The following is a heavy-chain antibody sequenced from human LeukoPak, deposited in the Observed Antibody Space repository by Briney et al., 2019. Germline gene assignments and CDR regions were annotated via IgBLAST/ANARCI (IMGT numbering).Heavy chain of an antibody. CDR2: INPNSGGT. V-gene: IGHV1-2*02. J-gene: IGHJ5*01. CDR1: GYTFTGYY. D-gene: IGHD3-10*01. Sequence: GASVKVSCKASGYTFTGYYMHWVRQAPGQGLEWMGWINPNSGGTNYAQKFQGRVTMTRDTSISTAYMELSRLRSDDTAVYYCARTRLLWFGELSKYNWFDSWGQGTLVTVSS. CDR3: ARTRLLWFGELSKYNWFDS.